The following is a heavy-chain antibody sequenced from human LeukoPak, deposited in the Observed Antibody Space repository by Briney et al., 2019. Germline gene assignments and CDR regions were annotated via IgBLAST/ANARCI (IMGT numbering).Heavy chain of an antibody. Sequence: SETLSLTCTVSGYSISSGYYWGWIRQPPGKGLEWIGSIYRSGSTYYNPSLKSRVTISVDTSKNQFSLKLSSVTAADTAVYYCARVVYYYDSSGYYPSDYWGQGTLVTVSS. D-gene: IGHD3-22*01. CDR3: ARVVYYYDSSGYYPSDY. J-gene: IGHJ4*02. V-gene: IGHV4-38-2*02. CDR1: GYSISSGYY. CDR2: IYRSGST.